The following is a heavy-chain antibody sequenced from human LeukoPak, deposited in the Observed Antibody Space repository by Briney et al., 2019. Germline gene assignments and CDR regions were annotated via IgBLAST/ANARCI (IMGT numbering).Heavy chain of an antibody. CDR1: GFTFSSYA. CDR3: AKGVGTFDY. V-gene: IGHV3-23*01. J-gene: IGHJ4*02. Sequence: PGGSLRLSCVVSGFTFSSYAMSWARPAPVKGLEWVSAIGCSGRSTYYADSVKSRFTISRDNSKNTSYVHMNSLRAEDTAVYYCAKGVGTFDYWGQGTLVTVSS. D-gene: IGHD2-21*02. CDR2: IGCSGRST.